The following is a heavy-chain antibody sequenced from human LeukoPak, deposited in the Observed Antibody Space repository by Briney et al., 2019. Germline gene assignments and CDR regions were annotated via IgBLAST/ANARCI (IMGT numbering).Heavy chain of an antibody. CDR3: VREASPVPGHPPCFDY. D-gene: IGHD6-19*01. J-gene: IGHJ4*02. CDR1: GFSLSDYY. CDR2: ISGSGYTR. V-gene: IGHV3-11*01. Sequence: GGSLRLSCVASGFSLSDYYMNWIRQTPGKGLEWISYISGSGYTRYYADSVRGRFTISRDDAKNSLYLQLNSLRAEDTAVYYCVREASPVPGHPPCFDYWGQGTPVTVSS.